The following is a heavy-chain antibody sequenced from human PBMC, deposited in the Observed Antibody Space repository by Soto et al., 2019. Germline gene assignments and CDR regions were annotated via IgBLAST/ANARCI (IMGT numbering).Heavy chain of an antibody. CDR1: GCAFSGYD. J-gene: IGHJ6*02. D-gene: IGHD5-18*01. V-gene: IGHV3-23*01. CDR2: ISDNGGST. CDR3: ANRDTSMVTRYYYGMDV. Sequence: PGGSLRLSCAASGCAFSGYDRSWFRQAPGKGLECVSAISDNGGSTYYADSVKGRFTISRDNSKNTLYLQMNNLRAEDTAVYYCANRDTSMVTRYYYGMDVWGQGTTVTVSS.